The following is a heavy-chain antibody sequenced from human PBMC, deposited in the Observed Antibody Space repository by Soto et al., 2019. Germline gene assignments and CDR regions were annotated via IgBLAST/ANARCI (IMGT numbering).Heavy chain of an antibody. D-gene: IGHD6-13*01. Sequence: SQTLSLTCAISGDSVSSNSAAWNWIRQSPSRGLEWLGRTYYRSKWYNDYAVSVKSRITINPDTSKNQFSLQLNSVTPEDTAVYYCARVNHLAAAGSSWYFDYWGQGTLVTVSS. CDR3: ARVNHLAAAGSSWYFDY. V-gene: IGHV6-1*01. J-gene: IGHJ4*02. CDR2: TYYRSKWYN. CDR1: GDSVSSNSAA.